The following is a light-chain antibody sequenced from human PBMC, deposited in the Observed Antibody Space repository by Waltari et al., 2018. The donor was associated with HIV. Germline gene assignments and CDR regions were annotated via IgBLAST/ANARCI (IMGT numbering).Light chain of an antibody. CDR2: DAS. Sequence: EIFLTQSQATLSLSPGEGAPLSCRASQSVSYYLAWYQQRPGQAPRLLIYDASNRATGIPARFSGSGSGTDFTLTISSLEPEDFAVYYCQERSNWPLTFGGGTKVEIK. CDR3: QERSNWPLT. CDR1: QSVSYY. J-gene: IGKJ4*01. V-gene: IGKV3-11*01.